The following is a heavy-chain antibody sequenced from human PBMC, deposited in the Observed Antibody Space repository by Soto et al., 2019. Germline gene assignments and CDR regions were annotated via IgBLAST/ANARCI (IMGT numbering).Heavy chain of an antibody. CDR3: ARARLRAVYAFDI. J-gene: IGHJ3*02. Sequence: QVQLQESDAGLVKPSQTLSLTCTVSGASVSRVGSSWTWIRQRPGRGLEWIGYIYYGGTTDSSPSLKIRLSIALYTSKNPLSLKLSSVTAAAKAMYYCARARLRAVYAFDIWGQGTMVTVSS. V-gene: IGHV4-31*03. D-gene: IGHD5-12*01. CDR2: IYYGGTT. CDR1: GASVSRVGSS.